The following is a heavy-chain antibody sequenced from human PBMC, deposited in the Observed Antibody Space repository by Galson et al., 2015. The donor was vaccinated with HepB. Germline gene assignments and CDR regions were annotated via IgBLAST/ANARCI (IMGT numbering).Heavy chain of an antibody. CDR3: ANRHVIEHCTNGVCYPSVIDY. D-gene: IGHD2-8*01. Sequence: SLRLSCAASGFTFSSYAMSWVRQAPGKGLEWVSAISGSGGSTYYADSVKGRFTISRDNSKNTLYLQMNSLRAEDTAVYYCANRHVIEHCTNGVCYPSVIDYWGQGTLVTVSS. CDR2: ISGSGGST. V-gene: IGHV3-23*01. J-gene: IGHJ4*02. CDR1: GFTFSSYA.